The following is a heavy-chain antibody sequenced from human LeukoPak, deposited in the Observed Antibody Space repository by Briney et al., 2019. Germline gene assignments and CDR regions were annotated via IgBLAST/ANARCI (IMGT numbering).Heavy chain of an antibody. Sequence: ASVKVSCKASGYTFTGYYMHWVRQAPGQGLEWMGWINPNSGGTNYAQKFQGRVTMTRDTSISTAYMELSRLRSDDTAVYYCARSYQMERPDADYWGQGTLVTVSS. CDR2: INPNSGGT. CDR3: ARSYQMERPDADY. D-gene: IGHD1-1*01. V-gene: IGHV1-2*02. CDR1: GYTFTGYY. J-gene: IGHJ4*02.